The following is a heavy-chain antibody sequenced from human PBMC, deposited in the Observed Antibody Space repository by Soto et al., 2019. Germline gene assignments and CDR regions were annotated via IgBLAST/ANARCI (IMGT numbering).Heavy chain of an antibody. Sequence: ASVKVSCTASGYTFTSYGISWVRQAPGQGLEWMGWISAYNGNTNYAQKLQGRVTMTTDTSTSTAYMELRSLRSDDTAVYYCACQSYYYYFDDWGQGTLVTVSS. J-gene: IGHJ4*02. CDR3: ACQSYYYYFDD. V-gene: IGHV1-18*04. CDR1: GYTFTSYG. CDR2: ISAYNGNT. D-gene: IGHD1-26*01.